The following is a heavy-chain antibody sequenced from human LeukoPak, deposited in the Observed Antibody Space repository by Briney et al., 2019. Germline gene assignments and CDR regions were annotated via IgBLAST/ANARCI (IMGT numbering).Heavy chain of an antibody. Sequence: GGSLRLSCAASGFGFTSHGMNWVRQTPGKGLEWVAFIRSDGSNKYYADSVKGRFIVSRDNSKNTLYVQMNSLRHEDTAVYYCAKVRWGSDNALDSWGQGTLVTGSS. CDR3: AKVRWGSDNALDS. D-gene: IGHD3-16*01. J-gene: IGHJ4*02. CDR2: IRSDGSNK. V-gene: IGHV3-30*02. CDR1: GFGFTSHG.